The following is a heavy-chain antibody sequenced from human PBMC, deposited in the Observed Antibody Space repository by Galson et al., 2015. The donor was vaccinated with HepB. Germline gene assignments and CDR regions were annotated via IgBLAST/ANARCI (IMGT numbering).Heavy chain of an antibody. CDR2: ISSNGGST. CDR1: GFTFSSYA. CDR3: VKAVEWLSAY. D-gene: IGHD3-3*01. V-gene: IGHV3-64D*06. J-gene: IGHJ4*02. Sequence: SLRLSCAASGFTFSSYAMHWVRQAPGKGLEYVSAISSNGGSTYYADSVKGRFTISRDNSKYTLYLQMSSLRAEDTAVYYCVKAVEWLSAYWGQGTLVTVSS.